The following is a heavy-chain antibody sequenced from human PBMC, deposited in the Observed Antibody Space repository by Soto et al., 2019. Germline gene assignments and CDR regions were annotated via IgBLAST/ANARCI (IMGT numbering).Heavy chain of an antibody. CDR2: ISSGSTYI. J-gene: IGHJ6*02. V-gene: IGHV3-21*01. D-gene: IGHD1-20*01. CDR3: ARVTGSDNWNGGRMDV. CDR1: GFTFSTYT. Sequence: EVQLVESGGGLVKPGGSLRLSCAASGFTFSTYTMNWVRQAPGKGLEWVSSISSGSTYIYYADSVTGRFTISRGNAKNSRYRQMNTLRAEDTAVYYCARVTGSDNWNGGRMDVWGQGTTVTVSS.